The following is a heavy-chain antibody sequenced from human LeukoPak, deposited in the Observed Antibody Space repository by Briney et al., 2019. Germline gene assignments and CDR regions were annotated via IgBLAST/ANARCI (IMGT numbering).Heavy chain of an antibody. CDR3: ATDIPRGVRGANNY. CDR1: GFTFNNVW. V-gene: IGHV3-15*01. Sequence: GGSLRLSCAASGFTFNNVWMSWVRQAPGKGLEWVGRIKSKTDGGRTDYAAPVKGRFTISRDDSRNTLYLQMNSLTTEDTAMYYCATDIPRGVRGANNYWGQGILVTVSS. CDR2: IKSKTDGGRT. D-gene: IGHD3-10*01. J-gene: IGHJ4*02.